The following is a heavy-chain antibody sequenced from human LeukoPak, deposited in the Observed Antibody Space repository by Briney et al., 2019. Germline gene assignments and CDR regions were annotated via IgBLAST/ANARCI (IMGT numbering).Heavy chain of an antibody. CDR1: GGSISSYY. V-gene: IGHV4-59*01. Sequence: PSETLSLTCTVSGGSISSYYWSWIRKPPGQGLEWIGYIYDSGTTNYNPSLKSRVTVSVDTSKNQFSLKLSPVTAADTAVYYCARAGEVVTAYYFDYWGQGTLVTVSS. J-gene: IGHJ4*02. CDR3: ARAGEVVTAYYFDY. CDR2: IYDSGTT. D-gene: IGHD4-23*01.